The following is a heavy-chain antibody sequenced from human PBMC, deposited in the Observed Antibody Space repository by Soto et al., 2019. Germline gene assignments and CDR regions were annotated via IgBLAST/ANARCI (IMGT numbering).Heavy chain of an antibody. Sequence: PSETLSLTCAVSGGSFSGYYWSWIRQPPGKGLEWIGEINHSGSTNYNPSLKSRVTISVDTSKNQFSLKLSSVTAADTAVYYCASSIAAAGGMDVWGQGTTVTVSS. CDR2: INHSGST. V-gene: IGHV4-34*01. CDR3: ASSIAAAGGMDV. J-gene: IGHJ6*02. D-gene: IGHD6-13*01. CDR1: GGSFSGYY.